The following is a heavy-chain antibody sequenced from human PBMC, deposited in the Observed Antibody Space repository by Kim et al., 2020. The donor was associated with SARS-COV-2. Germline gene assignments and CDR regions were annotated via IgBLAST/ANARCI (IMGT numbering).Heavy chain of an antibody. V-gene: IGHV4-34*01. D-gene: IGHD3-10*01. CDR3: ARGKYFGLYYYSYMDV. CDR1: DESFTGHY. CDR2: VSHSGDT. J-gene: IGHJ6*03. Sequence: SETLSLTCVVHDESFTGHYWSWVRQPPGKGLEWIGEVSHSGDTKYNPSLGSRVTISLDTSKKQFSLILSSVTAADTAVYFCARGKYFGLYYYSYMDVWGKGTTVAVSS.